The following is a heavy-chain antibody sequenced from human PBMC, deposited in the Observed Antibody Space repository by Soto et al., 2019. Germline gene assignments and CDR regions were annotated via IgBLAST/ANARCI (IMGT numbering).Heavy chain of an antibody. J-gene: IGHJ4*02. CDR1: GFTFRIYA. V-gene: IGHV1-18*04. CDR3: ARFTGFSSTFPDY. CDR2: IRTHNGNA. D-gene: IGHD6-13*01. Sequence: QVQLMQSGGEVKKPGASVKVSCKASGFTFRIYAIAWVRQAPGQGLEWMGWIRTHNGNANYAQNFQDRITMTADTSTNTAYLELRTLRTDDTAVSYCARFTGFSSTFPDYWGQGALVYFSS.